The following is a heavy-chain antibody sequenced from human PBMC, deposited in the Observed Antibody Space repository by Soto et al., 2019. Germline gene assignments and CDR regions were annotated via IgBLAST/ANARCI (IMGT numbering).Heavy chain of an antibody. CDR3: AKRPRTTTLHY. J-gene: IGHJ4*02. D-gene: IGHD1-7*01. Sequence: GGSLRLSCAASGFTFSSYGMHWVRQAPGKGLEWVAVISYDGSNKYYADSVKGRFTIPRDNSKNTLYLQMNSPSSEDTAVYSSAKRPRTTTLHYWGAGTLATVS. V-gene: IGHV3-30*18. CDR2: ISYDGSNK. CDR1: GFTFSSYG.